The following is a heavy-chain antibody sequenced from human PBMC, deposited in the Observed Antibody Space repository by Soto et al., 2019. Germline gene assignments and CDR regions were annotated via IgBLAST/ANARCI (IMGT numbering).Heavy chain of an antibody. D-gene: IGHD3-9*01. Sequence: GESLKISCKGSGYSFTSYWISWVRQMPGKGLEWMGRIDPSDSYTNYSPSFQGHVTISADKSISTAYLQWSSLKASDTAMYYCARAHYDILTGYYYYYGMDVWGQGTTVTSP. CDR2: IDPSDSYT. CDR1: GYSFTSYW. J-gene: IGHJ6*02. CDR3: ARAHYDILTGYYYYYGMDV. V-gene: IGHV5-10-1*01.